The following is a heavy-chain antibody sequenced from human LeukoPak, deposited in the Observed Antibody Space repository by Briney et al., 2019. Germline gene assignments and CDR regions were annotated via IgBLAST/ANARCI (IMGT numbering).Heavy chain of an antibody. CDR2: ISGSGGST. V-gene: IGHV3-23*01. CDR3: SGSYASYYFDY. J-gene: IGHJ4*02. Sequence: GGSLRLSCADSGFPFSCYAMSWVRQAPGKGLEWVSAISGSGGSTYYADSVKGRFTISRDNSKNTLYLQMNSLRAEDTAVYYCSGSYASYYFDYWGQGTLVTVSS. CDR1: GFPFSCYA. D-gene: IGHD3-16*01.